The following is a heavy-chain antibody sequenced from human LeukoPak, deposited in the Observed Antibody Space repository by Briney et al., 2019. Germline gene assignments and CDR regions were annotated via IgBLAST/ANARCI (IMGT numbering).Heavy chain of an antibody. D-gene: IGHD2-8*01. CDR2: VSSSGPT. V-gene: IGHV4-31*03. J-gene: IGHJ3*02. CDR1: GGSISRDGHY. CDR3: AREMVRDAFDI. Sequence: SETLSLTCTVSGGSISRDGHYWSWIRQYPGKGLESIGSVSSSGPTTYNPSLKSRVTISLDTSQNQFSLNLRSLTAADTAVYYRAREMVRDAFDIWGQGTMVTVSS.